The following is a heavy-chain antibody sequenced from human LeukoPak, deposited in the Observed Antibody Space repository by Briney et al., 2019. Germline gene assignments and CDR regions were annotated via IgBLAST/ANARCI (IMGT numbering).Heavy chain of an antibody. J-gene: IGHJ5*02. CDR1: GFTFSSYA. Sequence: GGSLRLSCAASGFTFSSYAMHWVRQAPGKGLEWVAVISYDGSNKYYADFVKGRFTISRDNSKNTLYLQMNSLRAEDTAVYYCARDYYYDSSGYYNWFDPWGQGTLVTVSS. D-gene: IGHD3-22*01. CDR2: ISYDGSNK. V-gene: IGHV3-30-3*01. CDR3: ARDYYYDSSGYYNWFDP.